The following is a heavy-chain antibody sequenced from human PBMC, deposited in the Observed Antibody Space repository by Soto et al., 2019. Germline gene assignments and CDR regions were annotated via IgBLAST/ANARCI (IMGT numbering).Heavy chain of an antibody. V-gene: IGHV4-4*02. CDR3: ARGGNYDILTGFPYYFDY. CDR1: GGSISSSNW. CDR2: IYHSGST. D-gene: IGHD3-9*01. Sequence: QVQLQESGPGLVKPSGTLSLTCAVSGGSISSSNWWSWVRQPPGKGLEWIGEIYHSGSTNYNPSLKSRVTISVDKSKNQFSLKLCSVTAADTAVYYCARGGNYDILTGFPYYFDYWGQGTLVTVSS. J-gene: IGHJ4*02.